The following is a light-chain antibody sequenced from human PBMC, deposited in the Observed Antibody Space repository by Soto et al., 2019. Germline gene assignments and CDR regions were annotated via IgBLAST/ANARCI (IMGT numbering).Light chain of an antibody. V-gene: IGKV3-20*01. CDR3: QQYGSSPRT. CDR1: QIVSSSY. Sequence: EIVLTQSPATLSLSPGERATLSCRASQIVSSSYLAWYQQKPGQAPRLLIYGVSSRATGIPDRFSGSGSGTDFTLTISRLEPEDFAVYYCQQYGSSPRTFGQGTKVDI. CDR2: GVS. J-gene: IGKJ1*01.